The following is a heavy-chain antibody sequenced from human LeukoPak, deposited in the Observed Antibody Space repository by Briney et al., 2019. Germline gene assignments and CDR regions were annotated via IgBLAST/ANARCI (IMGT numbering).Heavy chain of an antibody. D-gene: IGHD5-12*01. Sequence: GRSLRLSCAASGFTFSNYGMHWVRQAPGKGLEWVAVISYEGSAKYYADSVKGGFTISRDNSKNTLYLQMNSLRADDTAVYYCMKEGPHSGYDEVGGFVYWGQGTLVTVSS. CDR1: GFTFSNYG. V-gene: IGHV3-30*18. CDR2: ISYEGSAK. CDR3: MKEGPHSGYDEVGGFVY. J-gene: IGHJ4*02.